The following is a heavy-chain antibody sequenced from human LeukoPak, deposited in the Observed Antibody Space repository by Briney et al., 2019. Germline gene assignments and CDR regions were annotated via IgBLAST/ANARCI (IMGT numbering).Heavy chain of an antibody. V-gene: IGHV4-39*01. Sequence: PSETLSLTCTVSGGSISSSSYYWGWIRQPPGKGLEWIGSIYYSGSTYYNPSLKSRVTISVDTSKNQFSLKLTSVTAADTAVYYCARLLGYCSGGSCYANWFDPWGQGTLVTVPS. CDR1: GGSISSSSYY. J-gene: IGHJ5*02. D-gene: IGHD2-15*01. CDR3: ARLLGYCSGGSCYANWFDP. CDR2: IYYSGST.